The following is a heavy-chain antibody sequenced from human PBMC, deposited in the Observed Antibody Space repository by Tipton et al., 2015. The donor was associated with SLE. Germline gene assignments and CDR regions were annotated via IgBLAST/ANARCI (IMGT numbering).Heavy chain of an antibody. J-gene: IGHJ4*02. CDR1: GGSISGHY. V-gene: IGHV4-59*11. Sequence: TLSLTCTVSGGSISGHYWSWIRQPPGKGLEWFGYIYYSGNTKYNPPLKSRVTMSVDTSQKQFSLKLASVTAADTAVYYCARIRPGHGDPFDFWGQGALVTVSS. D-gene: IGHD7-27*01. CDR3: ARIRPGHGDPFDF. CDR2: IYYSGNT.